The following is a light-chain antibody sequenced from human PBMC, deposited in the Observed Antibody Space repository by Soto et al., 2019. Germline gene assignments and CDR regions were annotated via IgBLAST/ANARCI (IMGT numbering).Light chain of an antibody. V-gene: IGLV2-23*02. CDR2: EVS. Sequence: QSALTQPASVSGSPGQSITISCTGTSSDVGSYNVVSWYQQHPGKAPKLMIYEVSKRPSGVSNRFSGSKSGNTSSLTISGLHAEDEAYFYWCSDARRSPLLEFFGAGTKLTVL. CDR1: SSDVGSYNV. J-gene: IGLJ1*01. CDR3: CSDARRSPLLEF.